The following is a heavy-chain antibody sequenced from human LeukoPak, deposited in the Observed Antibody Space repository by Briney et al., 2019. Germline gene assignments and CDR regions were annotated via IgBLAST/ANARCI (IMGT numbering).Heavy chain of an antibody. CDR2: IRYDGSNE. CDR1: GFTFSSYG. V-gene: IGHV3-30*02. J-gene: IGHJ5*02. Sequence: PGGSLRLSCAASGFTFSSYGMHWVRQAPGKGLEWVSFIRYDGSNEYYADSVRGRFTISRDNSKNTLYLQMNSLRAEDTAVYYCARDLPLTMVRGIYDLWGQGTLVTVSS. CDR3: ARDLPLTMVRGIYDL. D-gene: IGHD3-10*01.